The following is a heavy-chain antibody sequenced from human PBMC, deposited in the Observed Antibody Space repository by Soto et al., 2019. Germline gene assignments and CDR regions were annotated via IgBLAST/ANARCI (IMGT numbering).Heavy chain of an antibody. V-gene: IGHV1-69*01. CDR1: GGTFSSYA. Sequence: QVQLVQSGAEVKKPGSSVKVSCKASGGTFSSYAISWVRQAPGKGLEWMGGLIPIFGTANSAQKFQARVTITADETTSTDYMELSSLRAEDTAVYSCARERVIAAVVTRIGVSWGYFDYWGQGTLVIVSS. CDR2: LIPIFGTA. D-gene: IGHD6-13*01. CDR3: ARERVIAAVVTRIGVSWGYFDY. J-gene: IGHJ4*02.